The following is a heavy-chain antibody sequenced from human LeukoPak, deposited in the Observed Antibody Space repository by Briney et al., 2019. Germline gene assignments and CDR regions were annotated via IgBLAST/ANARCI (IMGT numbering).Heavy chain of an antibody. CDR3: ARRLLNYYDSSGYYTD. D-gene: IGHD3-22*01. CDR2: IYDSGST. CDR1: GGSISSNNYC. V-gene: IGHV4-39*01. J-gene: IGHJ4*02. Sequence: PSETLALTCTVSGGSISSNNYCWGWIRQPPGKGLDWIGSIYDSGSTYYNPSLKSRVSISVDTSKHQFSLKLSSVTAADTAVYYCARRLLNYYDSSGYYTDWGQGTLVTVSS.